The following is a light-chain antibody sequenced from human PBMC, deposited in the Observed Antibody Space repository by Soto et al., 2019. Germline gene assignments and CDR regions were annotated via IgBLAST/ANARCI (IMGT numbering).Light chain of an antibody. CDR3: SSYAGFNKVI. CDR1: SSDVGLYNF. Sequence: QSALTQPPSASGSPGQSVTISCTGTSSDVGLYNFVSWYQQHPGKAPKLTIYDVTKRPSGVPDRFSGSKSGNTASLTVSGLQAEDEADYYCSSYAGFNKVIFGGGTKLTVL. CDR2: DVT. V-gene: IGLV2-8*01. J-gene: IGLJ2*01.